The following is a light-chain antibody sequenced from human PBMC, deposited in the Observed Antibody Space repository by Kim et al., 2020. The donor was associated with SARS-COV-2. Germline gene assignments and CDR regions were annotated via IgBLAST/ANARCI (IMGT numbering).Light chain of an antibody. CDR3: QSFDRSLSGWV. V-gene: IGLV1-40*01. CDR1: RSNIGAGYG. CDR2: DNN. J-gene: IGLJ3*02. Sequence: RVTISCTGSRSNIGAGYGVHWYQQLPGTAPKLLIYDNNTRPSGVPDRFSGSKSGTSASLAITGLQAEDEADYYCQSFDRSLSGWVFGGGTQLTVL.